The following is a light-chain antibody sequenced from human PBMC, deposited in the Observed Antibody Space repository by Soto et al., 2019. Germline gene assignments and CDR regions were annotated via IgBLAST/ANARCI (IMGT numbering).Light chain of an antibody. V-gene: IGKV3-11*01. CDR2: DAS. CDR1: QSVSSNY. Sequence: EIVLTQSPGTLSLSPWERATLSCRASQSVSSNYLAWYQQKPGQAPRLLIYDASNRATGIPARFSGSGSGTDFTLTISSLEPEDFAVYYCQQRSNWPPKLTFGGGTKVDIK. CDR3: QQRSNWPPKLT. J-gene: IGKJ4*01.